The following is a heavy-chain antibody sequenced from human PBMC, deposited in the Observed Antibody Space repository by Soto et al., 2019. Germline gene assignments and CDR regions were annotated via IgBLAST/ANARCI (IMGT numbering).Heavy chain of an antibody. D-gene: IGHD1-20*01. CDR2: FDPEDGET. J-gene: IGHJ4*02. CDR3: ARDRGITGTGEGY. Sequence: ASVKVSCKVSGYTLTELSMHWVRQAPGKGLEWMGGFDPEDGETIYAQKFQGRVTMTKDTSTSTAYMELRSLRSDDTAVYYCARDRGITGTGEGYWGQGTLVTVSS. V-gene: IGHV1-24*01. CDR1: GYTLTELS.